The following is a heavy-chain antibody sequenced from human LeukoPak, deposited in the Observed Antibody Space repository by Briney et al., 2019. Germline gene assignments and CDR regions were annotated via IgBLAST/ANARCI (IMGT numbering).Heavy chain of an antibody. V-gene: IGHV1-8*02. J-gene: IGHJ6*03. D-gene: IGHD3-10*01. CDR2: MNPNSGNT. Sequence: ASVKVSCKAPGYTFTGYYMHWVRQAPGQGLEWMGWMNPNSGNTGYAQKFQGRVTMTRNTSISTAYMELSSLRSEDTAVYYCARVWFGEGGAYYYYYMDVWGKGTTVTISS. CDR1: GYTFTGYY. CDR3: ARVWFGEGGAYYYYYMDV.